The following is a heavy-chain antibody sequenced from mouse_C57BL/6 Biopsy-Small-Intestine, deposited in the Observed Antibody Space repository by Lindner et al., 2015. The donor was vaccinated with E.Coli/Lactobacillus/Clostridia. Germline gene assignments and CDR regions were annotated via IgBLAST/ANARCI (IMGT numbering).Heavy chain of an antibody. J-gene: IGHJ4*01. CDR3: ARGKHSGGDY. Sequence: SVKVSCKASGYTFTDYYLHWVRQAPGQGLEWMGWINPDNGGTKYAQKFQGRVTMTRDTSISTAYMELSSLRSDDTAVFYCARGKHSGGDYWGQGTLVTVSS. D-gene: IGHD1-1*02. CDR2: INPDNGGT. V-gene: IGHV1-84*02. CDR1: GYTFTDYY.